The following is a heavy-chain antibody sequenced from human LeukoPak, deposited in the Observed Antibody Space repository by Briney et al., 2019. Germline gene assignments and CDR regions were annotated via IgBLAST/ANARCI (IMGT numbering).Heavy chain of an antibody. D-gene: IGHD6-19*01. J-gene: IGHJ4*02. V-gene: IGHV3-33*06. Sequence: GESLRLSCAASGFTFSSYGMHWVRQAPGKGLEWVAVIWYDGSNKYYADSVKGRFTISRDNSKNTLYLQMNSLRAEDTAVYYCAKEAVAGYYFDYWGQGTLVTVSS. CDR1: GFTFSSYG. CDR2: IWYDGSNK. CDR3: AKEAVAGYYFDY.